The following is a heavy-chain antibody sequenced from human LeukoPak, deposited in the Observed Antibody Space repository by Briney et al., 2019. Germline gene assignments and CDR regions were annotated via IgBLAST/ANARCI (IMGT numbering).Heavy chain of an antibody. D-gene: IGHD1-26*01. J-gene: IGHJ4*02. V-gene: IGHV5-51*01. CDR3: ARPSGSYMDPFDY. CDR2: IYPADSDI. CDR1: GYSINNYW. Sequence: GESLKISCKGSGYSINNYWIAWVRQMPGKGLEWMGIIYPADSDIRYSPSFQGQVTISADKSISTAYLQWNSLKASDTAMYYCARPSGSYMDPFDYWGQGTLVTVSS.